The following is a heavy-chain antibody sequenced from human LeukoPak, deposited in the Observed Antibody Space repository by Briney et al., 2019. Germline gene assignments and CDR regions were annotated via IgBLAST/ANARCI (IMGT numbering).Heavy chain of an antibody. J-gene: IGHJ4*02. CDR3: ARLDCGGDCFVDY. CDR1: GASFPSNY. CDR2: IYYSGTT. Sequence: ETLSLTCTVSGASFPSNYWSWIRQPRGKGLEWIGYIYYSGTTTYNPSLERRVSMSVDMSKTQFSLSLNSVTATDTAVYYCARLDCGGDCFVDYWGQGTLVTVSS. V-gene: IGHV4-59*08. D-gene: IGHD2-21*02.